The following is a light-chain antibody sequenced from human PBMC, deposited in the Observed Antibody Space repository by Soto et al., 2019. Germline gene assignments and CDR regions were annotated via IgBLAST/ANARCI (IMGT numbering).Light chain of an antibody. CDR3: MQSVQRLLYS. CDR2: DVS. CDR1: QSLVPGDGRTY. V-gene: IGKV2D-29*01. Sequence: DIVMTQTPLSLSVTPGQPASISCKASQSLVPGDGRTYLYWYLQKPGQPQQLLIYDVSNRFAGVPDRFSGRGSGTDFTLKISRVEAEDVGVYYCMQSVQRLLYSFGQGTKLEIK. J-gene: IGKJ2*03.